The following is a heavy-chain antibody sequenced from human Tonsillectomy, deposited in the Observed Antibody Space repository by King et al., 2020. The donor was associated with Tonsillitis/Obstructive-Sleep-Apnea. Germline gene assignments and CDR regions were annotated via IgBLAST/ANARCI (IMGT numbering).Heavy chain of an antibody. V-gene: IGHV3-30*04. CDR3: ARSWGLRGAFDY. D-gene: IGHD3-10*01. CDR2: MSHDGSKK. CDR1: GFTFSSYA. Sequence: HVQLVESGGGVVQPGRSLRLSCAASGFTFSSYAMNWVRQAPGQGLEWVAVMSHDGSKKYYADSVKGRFTISRDNSKNTLYLQMNSLRVEDTAVYYCARSWGLRGAFDYWGQGSLVTVSS. J-gene: IGHJ4*02.